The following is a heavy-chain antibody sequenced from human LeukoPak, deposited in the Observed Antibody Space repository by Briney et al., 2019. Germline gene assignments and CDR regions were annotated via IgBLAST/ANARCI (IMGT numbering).Heavy chain of an antibody. J-gene: IGHJ3*02. V-gene: IGHV1-2*02. Sequence: AASVKVSCKASGYTFTGYYMHWVRQAPGQGLEWMGWINPNSGGANYAQKFQGRVTMTRDTSISTAYMELSRLRSDDTAVYYCARVGKIAAAGMGYAFDIWGQGTMVTVSS. CDR2: INPNSGGA. D-gene: IGHD6-13*01. CDR3: ARVGKIAAAGMGYAFDI. CDR1: GYTFTGYY.